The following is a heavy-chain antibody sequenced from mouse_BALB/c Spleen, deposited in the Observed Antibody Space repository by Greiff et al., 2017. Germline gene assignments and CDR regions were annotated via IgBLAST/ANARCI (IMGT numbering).Heavy chain of an antibody. D-gene: IGHD1-1*01. J-gene: IGHJ4*01. V-gene: IGHV2-6-7*01. CDR3: ARDRHYGSSYYYAMDY. CDR1: GFSLTGYG. CDR2: IWGDGST. Sequence: QVQLQQSGPGLVAPSQSLSITCTVSGFSLTGYGVNWVRQPPGKGLEWLGMIWGDGSTDYNSALKSRLSISKDNSKSQVFLKMNSLQTDDTARYYCARDRHYGSSYYYAMDYWGQGTSVTVSS.